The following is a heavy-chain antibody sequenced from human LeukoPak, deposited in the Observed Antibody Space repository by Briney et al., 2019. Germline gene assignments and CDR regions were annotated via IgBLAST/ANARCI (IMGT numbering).Heavy chain of an antibody. CDR3: ARHGGSGSFDY. CDR1: GGSISSSSYY. V-gene: IGHV4-39*01. CDR2: IYYSGST. D-gene: IGHD3-3*01. J-gene: IGHJ4*02. Sequence: SETLSLTCTVSGGSISSSSYYWGWIRQPPGKGLEWIGSIYYSGSTYYNPSLKSRVTISVDTSKNQFSLNLRSVTAADTAVYYCARHGGSGSFDYWGQGTLVTVSS.